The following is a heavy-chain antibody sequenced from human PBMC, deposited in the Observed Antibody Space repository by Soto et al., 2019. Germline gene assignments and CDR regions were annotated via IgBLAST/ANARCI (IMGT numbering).Heavy chain of an antibody. CDR1: GFTFSDHQ. D-gene: IGHD1-26*01. CDR3: ARVVGAPNWFDP. CDR2: SRNKANIYTT. Sequence: PGGSLRLSCAASGFTFSDHQMDWVRQAPGKGLEWVGRSRNKANIYTTEYAASVKGRFTISRDNSKNSLYLQMNSLKIEDTAVYYCARVVGAPNWFDPWGNGTLVTVSS. V-gene: IGHV3-72*01. J-gene: IGHJ5*02.